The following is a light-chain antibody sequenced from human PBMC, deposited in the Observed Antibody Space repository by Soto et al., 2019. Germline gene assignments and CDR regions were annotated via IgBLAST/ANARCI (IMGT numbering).Light chain of an antibody. CDR1: QSVSRN. Sequence: EIVMTQSPATLSVSPGERAFLSCRASQSVSRNLAWYQQKPGQAPRLLIYGASTRATGIPARFSGSGSGTEFTLTISSLQSEDFAVYYCQQYNNWPYTFGQGTKLEIK. CDR3: QQYNNWPYT. CDR2: GAS. V-gene: IGKV3-15*01. J-gene: IGKJ2*01.